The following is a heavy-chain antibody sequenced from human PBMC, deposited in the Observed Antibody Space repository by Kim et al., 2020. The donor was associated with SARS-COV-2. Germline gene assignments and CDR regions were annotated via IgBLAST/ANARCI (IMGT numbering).Heavy chain of an antibody. J-gene: IGHJ6*02. CDR2: INSDGSST. D-gene: IGHD6-13*01. CDR3: ARDTEYSSSWYEPYYYYGMDV. V-gene: IGHV3-74*01. CDR1: GFTFSSYW. Sequence: GGSLRLSCAASGFTFSSYWMHWVRQAPGKGLVWVSRINSDGSSTSYADSVKGRFTISRDNAKNTLYLQMNSLRAEDTAVYYCARDTEYSSSWYEPYYYYGMDVWGQGTTVTVSS.